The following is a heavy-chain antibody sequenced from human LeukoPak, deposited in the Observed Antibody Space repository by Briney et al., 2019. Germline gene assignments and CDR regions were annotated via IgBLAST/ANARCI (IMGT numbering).Heavy chain of an antibody. CDR3: ARGAVWLYPRILID. D-gene: IGHD3-9*01. CDR2: ISGGGGTT. V-gene: IGHV3-23*01. J-gene: IGHJ4*02. CDR1: GFNFSNYA. Sequence: QPGGSLRLSCATSGFNFSNYALTWVRQAPGKGLEWVSSISGGGGTTYYGDSVKGRVTVSRDSAKHTLHLQMNSLRLEDTAVYYCARGAVWLYPRILIDWGQGVLVTVSS.